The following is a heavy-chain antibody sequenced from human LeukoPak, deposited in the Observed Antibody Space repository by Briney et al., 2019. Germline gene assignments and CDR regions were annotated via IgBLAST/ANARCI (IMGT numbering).Heavy chain of an antibody. D-gene: IGHD1-26*01. CDR1: GFTFSSYA. CDR3: AKGDTTWELPHDY. J-gene: IGHJ4*02. CDR2: ISGSGGST. V-gene: IGHV3-23*01. Sequence: GGSLRLSCAVSGFTFSSYAMNWVGQAPGKGLEWVSAISGSGGSTYYADSVKGRFTISRDKSKNTLHLQMNSLRAEDTAVYYCAKGDTTWELPHDYWGQGTLVTVSS.